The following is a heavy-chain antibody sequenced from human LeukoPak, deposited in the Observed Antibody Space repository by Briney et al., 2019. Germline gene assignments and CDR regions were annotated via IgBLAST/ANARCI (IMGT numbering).Heavy chain of an antibody. V-gene: IGHV3-30-3*01. CDR3: AKGYYNYFDY. Sequence: GGSLRLSCAASGFTFSSYAMHWVRQAPGKGLEWVAVISYDGSKKYYADSVKGRFTISRDNSRNTLYLQMNSLRAEDTAVYYCAKGYYNYFDYWGQGTLVTVSS. D-gene: IGHD3-22*01. CDR2: ISYDGSKK. CDR1: GFTFSSYA. J-gene: IGHJ4*02.